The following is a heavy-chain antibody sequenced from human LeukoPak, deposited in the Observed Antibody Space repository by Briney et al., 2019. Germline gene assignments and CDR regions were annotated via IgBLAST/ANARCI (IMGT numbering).Heavy chain of an antibody. CDR3: ARGKLLWFGELLHYYYGMDV. Sequence: SETLSLTCAVYGGSFSGYYWSWIRQPPGKGLEWIGEINHSGSTSYNPSLKSRVTISVDTSKNQFSLKLSSVTAADTAVYYCARGKLLWFGELLHYYYGMDVWGNGTTVTVSS. V-gene: IGHV4-34*01. CDR1: GGSFSGYY. D-gene: IGHD3-10*01. J-gene: IGHJ6*04. CDR2: INHSGST.